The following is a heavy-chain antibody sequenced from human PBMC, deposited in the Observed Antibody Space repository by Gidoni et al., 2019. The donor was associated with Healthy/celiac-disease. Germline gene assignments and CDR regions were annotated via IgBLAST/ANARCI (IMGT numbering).Heavy chain of an antibody. CDR1: GFTFSIYA. CDR2: ISGSGGST. D-gene: IGHD3-10*01. V-gene: IGHV3-23*01. J-gene: IGHJ4*02. Sequence: EVQLLESVGGLVQPGGSLILSCASSGFTFSIYAMSWVRQAPGKGLEWVSAISGSGGSTYYADSVKGRFTISRDNSKNTLYLQMNSLRAEDTAVYYCAKHPYGSGSYRRSYFDYWGQGTLVTVSS. CDR3: AKHPYGSGSYRRSYFDY.